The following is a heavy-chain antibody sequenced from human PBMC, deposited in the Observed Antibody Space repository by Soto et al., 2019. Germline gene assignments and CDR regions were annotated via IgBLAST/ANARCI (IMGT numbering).Heavy chain of an antibody. J-gene: IGHJ4*02. Sequence: QLTLKESGPTLVKPTQTLTLTCTFSGFSLSTRGVGVGWIRQPPGKALEWLGLLYWDNDKGYSPSLKSRLTITKDASTILVVLTVTHVDPVDTATYGCAHRPRGYISYFDYWGQGTLVTVSS. V-gene: IGHV2-5*02. CDR3: AHRPRGYISYFDY. D-gene: IGHD5-18*01. CDR2: LYWDNDK. CDR1: GFSLSTRGVG.